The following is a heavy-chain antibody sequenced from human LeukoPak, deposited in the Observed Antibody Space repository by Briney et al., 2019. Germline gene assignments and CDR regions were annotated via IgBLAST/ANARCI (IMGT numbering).Heavy chain of an antibody. V-gene: IGHV3-30-3*01. CDR2: ISYDGSNK. Sequence: PGGSLRLSCAASGFTFSSYAMHWVRQAPGKGLEWVAVISYDGSNKYYADSVKGRFTISRDNSKNTLYLQMNSLRAEDTAVYYCAREDIAVAGTYFDPLGQGTLVTVSS. D-gene: IGHD6-19*01. CDR3: AREDIAVAGTYFDP. CDR1: GFTFSSYA. J-gene: IGHJ5*02.